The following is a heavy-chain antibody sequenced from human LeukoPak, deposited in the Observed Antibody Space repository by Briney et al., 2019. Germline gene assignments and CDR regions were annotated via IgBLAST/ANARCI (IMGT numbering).Heavy chain of an antibody. CDR3: ARDYYDNSGSFFDY. CDR2: ISSLNTYI. CDR1: GFISSSYS. D-gene: IGHD3-22*01. Sequence: PGGSLRLSCAASGFISSSYSMKWVRQAQRRGLGWVSFISSLNTYIYYADSVKGRSTISRDNAKNSLYLQMNSLRAEDTAVYYCARDYYDNSGSFFDYWCQGTLVTVSS. V-gene: IGHV3-21*01. J-gene: IGHJ4*02.